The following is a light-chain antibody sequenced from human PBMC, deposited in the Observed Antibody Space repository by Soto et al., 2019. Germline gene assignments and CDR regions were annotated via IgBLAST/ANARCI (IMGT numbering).Light chain of an antibody. CDR2: VAS. CDR1: QSVHSN. J-gene: IGKJ4*01. V-gene: IGKV3-15*01. Sequence: EIVMTQSPATLSVSPGERATLSCRASQSVHSNLAWYQQKPGQAPRLLIYVASTRATCVPARFSGSGSGTEFTLTISSLQSEDFAVYYCQQYSRWPLTFGGGTKVEIK. CDR3: QQYSRWPLT.